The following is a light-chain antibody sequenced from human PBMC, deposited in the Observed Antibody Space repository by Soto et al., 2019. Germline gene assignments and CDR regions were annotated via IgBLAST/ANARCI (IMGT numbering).Light chain of an antibody. CDR3: QQLDRYPFT. Sequence: DIQLTQSPSFLSASVGDRAAITCRASLDIRSYLAWYQQKPGRAPKLLIYAASTLQSGVPSRFSGSGSGTEFTLTISSLQSEDFASYYCQQLDRYPFTFGGGTKVDIK. CDR2: AAS. J-gene: IGKJ4*01. CDR1: LDIRSY. V-gene: IGKV1-9*01.